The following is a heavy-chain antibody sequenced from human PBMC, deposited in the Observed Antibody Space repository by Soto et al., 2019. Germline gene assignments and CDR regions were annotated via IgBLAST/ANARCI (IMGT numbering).Heavy chain of an antibody. V-gene: IGHV4-39*01. D-gene: IGHD2-2*03. J-gene: IGHJ4*02. CDR1: GGSISSTTYS. Sequence: QLQLQESGPGLVKPSETLSLTCTVSGGSISSTTYSWGWIRQPPGKGLEWIGTIYYSGSTYYNPSLKSRVTISVDTSKNQFSLRVNSVTAADTAIYYCARHGSYPYPYFDYWGQGTLVTVSS. CDR3: ARHGSYPYPYFDY. CDR2: IYYSGST.